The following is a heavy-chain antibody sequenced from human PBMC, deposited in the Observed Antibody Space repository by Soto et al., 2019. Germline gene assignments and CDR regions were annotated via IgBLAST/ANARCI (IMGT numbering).Heavy chain of an antibody. CDR3: ARGDDSSGWYNYFDY. CDR2: ISSSSTI. J-gene: IGHJ4*02. V-gene: IGHV3-48*02. D-gene: IGHD6-19*01. CDR1: GFTFITYT. Sequence: GGSLRLSCAASGFTFITYTMNWVRQAPGKGLEWVSYISSSSTIYYADSVKGRFTISRDNAKNSLYLQMNSLRDEDTAVYYCARGDDSSGWYNYFDYWGQGTLVTVSS.